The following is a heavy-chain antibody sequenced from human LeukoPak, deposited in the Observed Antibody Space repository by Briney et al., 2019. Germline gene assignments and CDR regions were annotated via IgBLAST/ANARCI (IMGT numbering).Heavy chain of an antibody. Sequence: ASVTVSCKASGYTFTSYYMHWVRQAPGQGLEWMGIINPSGGSTSYAQKFQGRVTMTRDMSTSTVYMELSILRSEDTAVYYCASTTFFGFDDYRFDYWGQGTLVTVSS. D-gene: IGHD4-11*01. CDR1: GYTFTSYY. V-gene: IGHV1-46*01. CDR2: INPSGGST. J-gene: IGHJ4*02. CDR3: ASTTFFGFDDYRFDY.